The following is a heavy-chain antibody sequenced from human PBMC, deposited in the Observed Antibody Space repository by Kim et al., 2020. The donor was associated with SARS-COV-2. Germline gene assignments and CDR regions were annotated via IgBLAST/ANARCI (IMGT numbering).Heavy chain of an antibody. CDR1: GFTFSSYA. CDR2: ISSNGGST. J-gene: IGHJ4*02. CDR3: VFGKSRGWFDY. D-gene: IGHD2-15*01. V-gene: IGHV3-64D*09. Sequence: GGSLRLSCSASGFTFSSYAMHWVRQAPGKGLEYVSAISSNGGSTYYADSVKGRFTISRDNSKNTLYLQMSSLRAEDTAVYYCVFGKSRGWFDYWGQGTLVTVSS.